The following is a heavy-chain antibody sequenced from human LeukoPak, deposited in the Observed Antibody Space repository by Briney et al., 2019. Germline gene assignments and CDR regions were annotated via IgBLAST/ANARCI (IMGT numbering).Heavy chain of an antibody. CDR3: ARGEGRYCSGGSCLDY. CDR1: GGSISNYY. J-gene: IGHJ4*02. CDR2: IYTGVYT. V-gene: IGHV4-4*07. D-gene: IGHD2-15*01. Sequence: SETLSLTCTVSGGSISNYYWSWIRQPAGKGLEWIGRIYTGVYTDYNPSLKSRVAMSVDTSKNQFSLKLSSVTAADTAVYYCARGEGRYCSGGSCLDYWGQGTLVTVSS.